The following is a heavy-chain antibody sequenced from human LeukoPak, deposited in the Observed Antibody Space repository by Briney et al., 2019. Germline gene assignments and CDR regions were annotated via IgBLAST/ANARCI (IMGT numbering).Heavy chain of an antibody. J-gene: IGHJ5*02. D-gene: IGHD3-3*01. V-gene: IGHV1-2*02. CDR2: INPKSGGT. CDR3: ARDLASRMSGVAHLTPDEGDT. CDR1: GYTFTDYY. Sequence: ASVKVACKASGYTFTDYYIHWMRRVPGHGLEWMGWINPKSGGTDFAPNLRDRVTLTSDTSITTAYMEITSLTTDDIAVYYCARDLASRMSGVAHLTPDEGDTWGQGTLVTVSS.